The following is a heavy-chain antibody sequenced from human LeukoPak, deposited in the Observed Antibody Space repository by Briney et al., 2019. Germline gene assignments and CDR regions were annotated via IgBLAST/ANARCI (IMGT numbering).Heavy chain of an antibody. CDR2: ISAYNGNT. V-gene: IGHV1-18*01. CDR3: ARGQTYYDFWSGYSTSYYFDY. Sequence: ASVKVSCKASGYTFTSYGISWVRQVPGQGLEWMGWISAYNGNTSYAQKLQGRVTMTTDTSTSTAYMELRSLRSDDTAVYYCARGQTYYDFWSGYSTSYYFDYWGQGTLVTVSS. CDR1: GYTFTSYG. J-gene: IGHJ4*02. D-gene: IGHD3-3*01.